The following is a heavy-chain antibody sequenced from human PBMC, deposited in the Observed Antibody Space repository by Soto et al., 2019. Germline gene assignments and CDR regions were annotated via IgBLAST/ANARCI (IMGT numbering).Heavy chain of an antibody. CDR1: GFTVSSNY. J-gene: IGHJ4*02. CDR2: IYSGGST. CDR3: ARGGDGSGRFHYFDY. V-gene: IGHV3-53*04. D-gene: IGHD6-19*01. Sequence: EVQLVESGGGLVQPGGSLRLSCAASGFTVSSNYMSWVRQAPGKGLEWVSVIYSGGSTYYADSVKGRFTISRHNSKNTLYLQMNSLRAEDTAVYYCARGGDGSGRFHYFDYWGQGTLVTVSS.